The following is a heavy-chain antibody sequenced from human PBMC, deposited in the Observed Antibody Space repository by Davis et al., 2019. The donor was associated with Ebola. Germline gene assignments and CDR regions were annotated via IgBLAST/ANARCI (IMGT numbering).Heavy chain of an antibody. CDR2: IRYDGSNK. Sequence: GGSLRLSCAASGFTFSSYGMHWVRQAPGKGLEWVAFIRYDGSNKYYADSVKGRFTISRDNSKNTLYLQMNSLRAEDTAVYYCAKRAVAANNIYYPMDVWGQGTTVTVSS. D-gene: IGHD6-19*01. J-gene: IGHJ6*02. V-gene: IGHV3-30*02. CDR3: AKRAVAANNIYYPMDV. CDR1: GFTFSSYG.